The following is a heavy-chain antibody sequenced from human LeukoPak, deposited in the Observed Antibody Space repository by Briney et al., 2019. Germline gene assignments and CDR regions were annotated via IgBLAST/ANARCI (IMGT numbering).Heavy chain of an antibody. CDR3: ARDGDSSTY. Sequence: PSETLSLTCTVSGGSISSSSYYWGWIRQPPGKGLEWIGSIYYSGSTYYNPSLKSRVTISVDTSKNQFSLKLSSVTAADTAVYYCARDGDSSTYWGQGTLVTVSS. J-gene: IGHJ4*02. V-gene: IGHV4-39*07. D-gene: IGHD6-13*01. CDR2: IYYSGST. CDR1: GGSISSSSYY.